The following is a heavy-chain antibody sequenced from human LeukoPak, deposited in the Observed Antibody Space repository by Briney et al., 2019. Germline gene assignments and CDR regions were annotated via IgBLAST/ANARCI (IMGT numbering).Heavy chain of an antibody. V-gene: IGHV3-23*01. D-gene: IGHD6-6*01. CDR3: AKVVSSSGGYYFDY. CDR2: ISGSGGST. J-gene: IGHJ4*02. Sequence: PGRSLRLSCAASGFTFSSYAMSWVRQAPGKGLEWVSAISGSGGSTYYADSVKGRFTISRDNSKNTLYLQMNSLRAEDTAVYYCAKVVSSSGGYYFDYWGQGTLVTVSS. CDR1: GFTFSSYA.